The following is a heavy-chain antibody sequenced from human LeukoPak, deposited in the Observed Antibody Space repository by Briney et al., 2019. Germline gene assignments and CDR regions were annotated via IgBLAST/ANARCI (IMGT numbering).Heavy chain of an antibody. CDR1: GFTFGDYA. CDR3: TSVYRKGAFDY. D-gene: IGHD2-2*01. J-gene: IGHJ4*02. CDR2: IRGKAYGGTT. V-gene: IGHV3-49*03. Sequence: GGSLRLSCTASGFTFGDYAMSWFRQAPGKGLEWVGFIRGKAYGGTTEYAASVKGRFTISRDDSKSIAYLQMNSLKTEDTAVYYCTSVYRKGAFDYWGQGTLVTVSS.